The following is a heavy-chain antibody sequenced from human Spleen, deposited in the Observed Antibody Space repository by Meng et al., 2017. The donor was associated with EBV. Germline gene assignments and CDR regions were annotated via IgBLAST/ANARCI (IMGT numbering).Heavy chain of an antibody. D-gene: IGHD3-16*01. CDR2: ISHIGTI. CDR1: GGPISDDHW. Sequence: QGRLREPLPGLWKPSGPLALPCAVSGGPISDDHWWTWVRQPPGEGLEWIGEISHIGTINYNPSLKSRVTMSLDRSKNQFSLNLSSVTAADTAVYYCARDWGGRLYSTFFDSWGQGTLVTVSS. J-gene: IGHJ4*02. CDR3: ARDWGGRLYSTFFDS. V-gene: IGHV4-4*02.